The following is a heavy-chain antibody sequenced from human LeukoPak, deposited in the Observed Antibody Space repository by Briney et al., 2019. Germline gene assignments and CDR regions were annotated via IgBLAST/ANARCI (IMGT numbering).Heavy chain of an antibody. J-gene: IGHJ6*03. CDR3: ASLRRVGITGTYYYYYYMDV. CDR1: GGSISSYY. Sequence: SETLSLTCTVSGGSISSYYWSWIRQPAGKGLEWIGRIYTSGSTNYNPSLKSQVTMSVDTSKNQFSLKLSSVTAADTAVYYCASLRRVGITGTYYYYYYMDVWGKGTTVTVSS. V-gene: IGHV4-4*07. CDR2: IYTSGST. D-gene: IGHD1-20*01.